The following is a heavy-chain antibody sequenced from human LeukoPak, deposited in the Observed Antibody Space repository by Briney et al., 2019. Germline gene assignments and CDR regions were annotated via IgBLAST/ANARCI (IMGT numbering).Heavy chain of an antibody. Sequence: AGGSLRLSCAASGFTFSGYIMNWVRQAPGKGLEWVSFIGTSGNPIYYADSVKGRFTVSRDNPKNSLYLQMNSLRAEDTAVYYCARDQWLDYWGQGTLVTVSA. CDR3: ARDQWLDY. CDR2: IGTSGNPI. V-gene: IGHV3-48*01. J-gene: IGHJ4*02. D-gene: IGHD6-19*01. CDR1: GFTFSGYI.